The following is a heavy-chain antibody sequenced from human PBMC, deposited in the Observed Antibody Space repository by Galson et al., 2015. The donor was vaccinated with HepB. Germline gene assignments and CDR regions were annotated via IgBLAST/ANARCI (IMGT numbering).Heavy chain of an antibody. D-gene: IGHD3-10*01. CDR2: VNPNSGGT. CDR3: ARAPRGAVEWFDP. Sequence: CKASGYTFSGYFMHWVRQAPGQGLEWLGWVNPNSGGTKDAEKFQGRVTMTRDTSINTAYMELSSLRSDDTAVYYCARAPRGAVEWFDPWGQGTLVTVPS. J-gene: IGHJ5*02. CDR1: GYTFSGYF. V-gene: IGHV1-2*02.